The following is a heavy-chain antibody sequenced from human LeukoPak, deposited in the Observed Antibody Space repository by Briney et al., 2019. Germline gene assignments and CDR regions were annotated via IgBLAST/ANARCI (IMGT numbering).Heavy chain of an antibody. Sequence: ASVKVSCKASGYTFTSFGISWVRQAPGQGLEWMGWISAYNGNTNYAQKVQGRVTMTRDTSISTAFMELTRLTSDDTAVYYCTRDLLGFATTPLSDWGQGTLVTVSS. CDR2: ISAYNGNT. V-gene: IGHV1-18*01. J-gene: IGHJ4*02. CDR3: TRDLLGFATTPLSD. CDR1: GYTFTSFG. D-gene: IGHD4-17*01.